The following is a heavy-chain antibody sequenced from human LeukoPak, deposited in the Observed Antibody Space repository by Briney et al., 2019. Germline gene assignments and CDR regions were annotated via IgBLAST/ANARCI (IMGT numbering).Heavy chain of an antibody. J-gene: IGHJ4*02. D-gene: IGHD4-17*01. CDR3: ARGRYYLDS. CDR2: ISYDGSNK. Sequence: GGSLRLSCAASGFTFSSYAMHWVRQAPGKGLEWVAVISYDGSNKYYADSVKGRFTISRDNSKNTLYLQMNSLRAEDTAVYYCARGRYYLDSWGQGTLVTVSS. CDR1: GFTFSSYA. V-gene: IGHV3-30-3*01.